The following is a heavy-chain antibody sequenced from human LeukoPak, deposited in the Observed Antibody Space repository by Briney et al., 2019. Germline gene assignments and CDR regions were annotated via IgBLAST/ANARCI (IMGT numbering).Heavy chain of an antibody. Sequence: GGSLRLSCAASGFTFSSYAMHWVRQAPGKGLEYVSAISSNGGSTYYANSVKGRFTISRDNSKNTLYLQMGSLRAEDMAVYYCARVQEVYLEWQNHIDYWGQGTLVTVSS. CDR1: GFTFSSYA. CDR2: ISSNGGST. CDR3: ARVQEVYLEWQNHIDY. J-gene: IGHJ4*02. V-gene: IGHV3-64*01. D-gene: IGHD3-3*01.